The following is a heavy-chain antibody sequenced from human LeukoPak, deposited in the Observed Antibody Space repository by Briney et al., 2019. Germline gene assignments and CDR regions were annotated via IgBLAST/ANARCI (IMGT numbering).Heavy chain of an antibody. D-gene: IGHD2-21*01. J-gene: IGHJ4*02. CDR1: GESISGFY. V-gene: IGHV4-59*01. CDR2: IYYSGST. Sequence: SETLSLTCTVSGESISGFYWTWIRQPPGKGLEWIGYIYYSGSTNYNPSLKSRVTVSVDTSKNQFSLKLSSVTAADTAVYYCARGVVIAPQTFDYWGQGTLVTVSS. CDR3: ARGVVIAPQTFDY.